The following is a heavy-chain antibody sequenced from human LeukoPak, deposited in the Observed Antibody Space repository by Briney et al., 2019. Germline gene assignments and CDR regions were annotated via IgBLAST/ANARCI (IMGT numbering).Heavy chain of an antibody. Sequence: GGSLRLSCAASKFAFSSYAMSWVRQAPGKGLEWVSAFSGGGGNTYYADSVKGRFTISRDNSKNTLYLQMNSLRAEDTAVYYCGKNRYSGSLSPFDIWGQGTMVTVSS. J-gene: IGHJ3*02. CDR3: GKNRYSGSLSPFDI. CDR1: KFAFSSYA. D-gene: IGHD1-26*01. V-gene: IGHV3-23*01. CDR2: FSGGGGNT.